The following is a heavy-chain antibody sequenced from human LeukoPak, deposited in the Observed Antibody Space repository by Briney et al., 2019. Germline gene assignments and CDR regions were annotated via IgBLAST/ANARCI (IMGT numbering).Heavy chain of an antibody. Sequence: SQTLSLTCTVSGGSISSGGYYWSWIRQHPGKGLEWIGYIYYGGSTYYNPSLKSRVTISVDTSKNQFSLKLSSVTAADTAVYYCARDYDYVSVGSRPSDAFDIWGQGTMVTVSS. V-gene: IGHV4-31*03. D-gene: IGHD3-16*01. J-gene: IGHJ3*02. CDR1: GGSISSGGYY. CDR2: IYYGGST. CDR3: ARDYDYVSVGSRPSDAFDI.